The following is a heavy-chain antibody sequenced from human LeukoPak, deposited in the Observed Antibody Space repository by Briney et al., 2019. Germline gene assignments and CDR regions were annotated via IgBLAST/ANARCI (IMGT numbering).Heavy chain of an antibody. CDR3: ARLSLGDWSYDAFDI. V-gene: IGHV4-4*09. J-gene: IGHJ3*02. CDR2: IYTNGST. Sequence: PSETLSLTCTVAGGSISSYYWSWIRQPPGKGLEWIGYIYTNGSTNYNPSLKSRVTISVDTSKNQFSLKLSSVTAADTAVYYCARLSLGDWSYDAFDIWGQRTKVTVSS. D-gene: IGHD1-7*01. CDR1: GGSISSYY.